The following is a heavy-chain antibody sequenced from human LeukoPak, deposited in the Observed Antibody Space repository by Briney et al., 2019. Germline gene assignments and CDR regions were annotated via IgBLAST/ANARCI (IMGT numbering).Heavy chain of an antibody. V-gene: IGHV3-23*01. CDR3: ARAVAGLDY. CDR1: GFTFSSYW. D-gene: IGHD6-19*01. J-gene: IGHJ4*02. CDR2: ISGSGGST. Sequence: LPGGSLRLSCAASGFTFSSYWMSWVRQAPGKGLEWVSAISGSGGSTYYADSVKGRFTISRDNSKNTLYPQMNSLRAEDTAVYYCARAVAGLDYWGQGTLVTVSS.